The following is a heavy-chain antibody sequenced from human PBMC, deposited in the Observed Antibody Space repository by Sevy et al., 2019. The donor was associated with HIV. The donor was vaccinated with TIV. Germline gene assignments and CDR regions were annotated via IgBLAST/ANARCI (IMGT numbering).Heavy chain of an antibody. D-gene: IGHD2-2*01. V-gene: IGHV3-7*01. CDR3: ARDNATVSRRGLRYYYYGTDV. CDR1: GFTFSTYW. J-gene: IGHJ6*02. CDR2: INEDGTEK. Sequence: GGSLRLSCAASGFTFSTYWMSWFRQAPGKGLEWVANINEDGTEKFYVDSVKGEFTMSRDNAKNSLYLQTNSLRAENAAVYYCARDNATVSRRGLRYYYYGTDVWGQGTTVTVSS.